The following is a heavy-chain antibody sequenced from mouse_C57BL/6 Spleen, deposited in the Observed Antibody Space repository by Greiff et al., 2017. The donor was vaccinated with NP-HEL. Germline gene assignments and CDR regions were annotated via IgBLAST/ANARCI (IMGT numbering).Heavy chain of an antibody. CDR3: AREGLRRGYAMDY. J-gene: IGHJ4*01. D-gene: IGHD2-4*01. Sequence: EVKLEESGPGLVKPSQSLSLTCSVTGYSITSGYYWNWIRKFPGNKLEWMGYISYDGSNNYNPSLKNRISITRDTSKNQFFLKLNSVTTEDTATYYCAREGLRRGYAMDYWGQGTSVTVSS. CDR1: GYSITSGYY. V-gene: IGHV3-6*01. CDR2: ISYDGSN.